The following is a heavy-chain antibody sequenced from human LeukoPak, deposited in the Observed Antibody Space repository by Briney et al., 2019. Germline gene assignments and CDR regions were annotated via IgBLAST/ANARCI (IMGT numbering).Heavy chain of an antibody. V-gene: IGHV1-69*02. CDR2: IIPILGIA. Sequence: SVKVSCKASGGTFSSYTISWVRQAPGRGLEWMGRIIPILGIANYAQKFQGRVTITADKSTSTAYMELSSLRSEDTAVYYCARSSGTIYHFDYWGQGTLVTVSS. CDR3: ARSSGTIYHFDY. J-gene: IGHJ4*02. CDR1: GGTFSSYT. D-gene: IGHD3-3*01.